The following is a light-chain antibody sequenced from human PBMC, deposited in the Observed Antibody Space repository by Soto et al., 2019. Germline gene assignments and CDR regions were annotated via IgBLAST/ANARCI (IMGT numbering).Light chain of an antibody. CDR1: QGISSA. CDR2: AAF. Sequence: DIQLTQSPSFLSPSVGDRVTITCRASQGISSALAWYQQKPGKVPKLLIYAAFTLESGVPSRFSGSGSGTDFTLTISSLQPEDVATYYCQQLDSYPNTFGQGTKLEIK. CDR3: QQLDSYPNT. J-gene: IGKJ2*01. V-gene: IGKV1-9*01.